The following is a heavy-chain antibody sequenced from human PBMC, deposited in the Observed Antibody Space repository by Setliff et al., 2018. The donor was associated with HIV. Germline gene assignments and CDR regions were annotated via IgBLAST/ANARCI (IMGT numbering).Heavy chain of an antibody. J-gene: IGHJ3*02. CDR2: IHPGDSDT. V-gene: IGHV5-51*01. CDR1: GSNFRTRW. CDR3: ARQGDYHILTGYYSGPHDAFDI. D-gene: IGHD3-9*01. Sequence: PGESLKISCKVSGSNFRTRWIGWVRQTPEKGLEWMGIIHPGDSDTRYSPSFQGQVTISADKSISTAYLQWSSLKASDTAMYYCARQGDYHILTGYYSGPHDAFDIWGQGTMVTVS.